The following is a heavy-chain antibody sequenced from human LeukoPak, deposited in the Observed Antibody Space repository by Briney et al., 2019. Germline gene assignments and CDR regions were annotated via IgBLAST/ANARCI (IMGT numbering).Heavy chain of an antibody. CDR3: AHRGTKDWFDP. J-gene: IGHJ5*02. Sequence: VSGPTLVKPTQTLTLTCTFSGFSHSTSEVGVGWIRQPPGKALEWLGIIYWDDDKRYSPSLKSRLTIIKDTSKNQVVLTMTNMDPVVTATYYCAHRGTKDWFDPWGQGTLVTVSS. CDR2: IYWDDDK. V-gene: IGHV2-5*02. CDR1: GFSHSTSEVG.